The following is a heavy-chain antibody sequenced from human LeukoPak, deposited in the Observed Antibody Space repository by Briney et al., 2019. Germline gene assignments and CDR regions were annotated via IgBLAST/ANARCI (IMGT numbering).Heavy chain of an antibody. CDR2: IIPIFGTA. V-gene: IGHV1-69*13. Sequence: ASVKVSCKASGGTFSSYAISWVRQAPGQGLEWMGGIIPIFGTANYAQKFQGRVTITADDSTSTVYMELSSLRSEDTAVYYCATGYCSSTSCYVDAFDIWGQGTMVTVSS. J-gene: IGHJ3*02. D-gene: IGHD2-2*01. CDR3: ATGYCSSTSCYVDAFDI. CDR1: GGTFSSYA.